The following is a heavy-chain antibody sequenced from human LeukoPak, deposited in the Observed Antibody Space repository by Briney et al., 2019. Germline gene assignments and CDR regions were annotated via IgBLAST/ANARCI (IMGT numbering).Heavy chain of an antibody. CDR3: AKGAGDSSRWYAIFDY. D-gene: IGHD6-13*01. Sequence: GGSLRFSGEASGLTFSSYAMSWARKAPGKGLKWVPANSGSGGSTYYADSVKGRFTISRDNSKNTLYLQMNSLRAEDTAVYYCAKGAGDSSRWYAIFDYWGQGTLVTVSS. CDR2: NSGSGGST. V-gene: IGHV3-23*01. J-gene: IGHJ4*02. CDR1: GLTFSSYA.